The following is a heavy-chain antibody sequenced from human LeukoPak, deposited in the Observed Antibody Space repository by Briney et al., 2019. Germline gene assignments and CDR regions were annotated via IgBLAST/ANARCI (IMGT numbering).Heavy chain of an antibody. V-gene: IGHV3-21*01. CDR3: ARQTGGYCTGGSCYTFWYFDL. Sequence: NPGGSLRLSCAASGFTFSNYNMNWVRQAPGKGLEWVSFISTSSSYIYYADSVKGRFTISRDNARNSLYLQMNSLRAEDTAVYYCARQTGGYCTGGSCYTFWYFDLWGRGTLVTVSS. D-gene: IGHD2-15*01. CDR1: GFTFSNYN. J-gene: IGHJ2*01. CDR2: ISTSSSYI.